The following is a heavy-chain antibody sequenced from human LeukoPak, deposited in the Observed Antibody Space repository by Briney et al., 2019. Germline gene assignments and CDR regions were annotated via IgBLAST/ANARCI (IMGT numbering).Heavy chain of an antibody. CDR2: INPNSGGT. CDR3: ARRYCSGGSCYEVDY. CDR1: GYTFTGYY. Sequence: GASVKVSCKASGYTFTGYYMHWVRQAPGQGLEWMGWINPNSGGTNYAQKFQGRVTMTRDTSISTAYMELGRLRSDDTAVYYCARRYCSGGSCYEVDYWGQGTLVTVSS. D-gene: IGHD2-15*01. V-gene: IGHV1-2*02. J-gene: IGHJ4*02.